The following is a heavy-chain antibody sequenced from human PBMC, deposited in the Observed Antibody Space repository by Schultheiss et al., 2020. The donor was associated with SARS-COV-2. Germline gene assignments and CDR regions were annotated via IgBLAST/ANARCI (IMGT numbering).Heavy chain of an antibody. D-gene: IGHD1-14*01. J-gene: IGHJ6*03. CDR2: ISSSGSTI. Sequence: GGSLRLSCAASGFTFSSYAMHWVRQAPGKGLEWVSYISSSGSTIYYADSVKGRFTISRDNAKNSLYLQMNSLRAEDTAVYYCAREGTYYYYYYYMDVWGKGTTVTVSS. V-gene: IGHV3-48*04. CDR3: AREGTYYYYYYYMDV. CDR1: GFTFSSYA.